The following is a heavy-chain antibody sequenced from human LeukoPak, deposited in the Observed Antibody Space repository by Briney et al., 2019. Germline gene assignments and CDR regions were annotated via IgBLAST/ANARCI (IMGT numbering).Heavy chain of an antibody. CDR3: DRDGGGGVIIDPFDY. CDR1: GFTFSNSR. Sequence: GGSLRLSCAASGFTFSNSRMSWVRQAPGKGLEWVSSISISISYIYYADSLKGRFTISRDNAKNSLYLQMNSLRAEDTAVYYCDRDGGGGVIIDPFDYWGQGTLVTVSS. CDR2: ISISISYI. V-gene: IGHV3-21*01. D-gene: IGHD3-10*01. J-gene: IGHJ4*02.